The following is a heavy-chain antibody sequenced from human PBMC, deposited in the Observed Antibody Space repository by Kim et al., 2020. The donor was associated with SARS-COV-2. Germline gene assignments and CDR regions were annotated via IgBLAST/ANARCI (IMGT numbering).Heavy chain of an antibody. J-gene: IGHJ4*02. CDR1: GFTFSSYG. V-gene: IGHV3-33*01. Sequence: GGSLRLSCAASGFTFSSYGMHWVRQAPGKGLEWVAVIWYDGSNKYYADSVKGRFTISRDNSKNTLYLQMNSLRAEDTAVYYCARAGLWFGELPFDYWGQGTLVTVSS. CDR2: IWYDGSNK. CDR3: ARAGLWFGELPFDY. D-gene: IGHD3-10*01.